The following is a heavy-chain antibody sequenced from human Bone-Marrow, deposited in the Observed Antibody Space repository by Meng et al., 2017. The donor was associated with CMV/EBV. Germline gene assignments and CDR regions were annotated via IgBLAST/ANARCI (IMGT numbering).Heavy chain of an antibody. Sequence: GESLKISCAASGFNFDDYGMSWVRQAPGKGLEWVSGINWNGGSTGYADSVKGRFTISRDNAKNSLYLQMNSLRAEDMALYYCAKDRGRGSTSSGYAFDIWGQGTMVTVSS. CDR1: GFNFDDYG. CDR2: INWNGGST. CDR3: AKDRGRGSTSSGYAFDI. D-gene: IGHD2-2*01. J-gene: IGHJ3*02. V-gene: IGHV3-20*04.